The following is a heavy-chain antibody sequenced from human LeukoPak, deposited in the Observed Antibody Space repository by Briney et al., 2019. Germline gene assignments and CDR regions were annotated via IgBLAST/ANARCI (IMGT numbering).Heavy chain of an antibody. J-gene: IGHJ4*02. CDR1: GFSFSNYF. D-gene: IGHD6-13*01. Sequence: PGGSLRLSCGASGFSFSNYFTSWVRQGPGKGLDWISGISGTSGKAYYADSVKGRFTISRDNSKNTLYLQMERLRVEDTAVYYCAKGGGESTVEVSGAAVFQYWGQGTLVTVSS. CDR3: AKGGGESTVEVSGAAVFQY. CDR2: ISGTSGKA. V-gene: IGHV3-23*01.